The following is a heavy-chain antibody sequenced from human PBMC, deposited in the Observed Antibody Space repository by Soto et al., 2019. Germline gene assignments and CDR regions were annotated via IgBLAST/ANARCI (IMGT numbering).Heavy chain of an antibody. CDR1: GFTFSSYA. V-gene: IGHV3-30-3*01. J-gene: IGHJ6*02. CDR3: ARDRGTLQDGVYSYGLIV. Sequence: GGSLRLSCAASGFTFSSYAMHWVRQAPGKGLEWVAVISYDGSNKYYADSVKGRFTISRDNSKNTLYLQMNSLRAEDTAVYYCARDRGTLQDGVYSYGLIVWGQGTTVTVSS. CDR2: ISYDGSNK. D-gene: IGHD5-18*01.